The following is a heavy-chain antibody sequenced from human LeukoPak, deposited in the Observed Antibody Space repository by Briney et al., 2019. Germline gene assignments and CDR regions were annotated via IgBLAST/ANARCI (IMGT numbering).Heavy chain of an antibody. J-gene: IGHJ5*02. D-gene: IGHD3-10*01. CDR2: IYMTGST. CDR3: ARVALFGSGSYYWFDP. Sequence: SETLSLTCTVSGGSISGHYWSWIRQPAGKGLEWIGRIYMTGSTNYNHSLKSRVTMSVDMSKNQFSLKLSSVTAADTAVYFCARVALFGSGSYYWFDPWGQGTLVTVSS. V-gene: IGHV4-4*07. CDR1: GGSISGHY.